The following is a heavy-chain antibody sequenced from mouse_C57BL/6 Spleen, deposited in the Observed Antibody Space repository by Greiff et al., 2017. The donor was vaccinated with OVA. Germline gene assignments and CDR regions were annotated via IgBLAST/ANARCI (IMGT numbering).Heavy chain of an antibody. D-gene: IGHD1-1*01. J-gene: IGHJ2*01. V-gene: IGHV1-50*01. CDR2: IDPSDSYT. Sequence: QVQLQQPGAELVKPGASVKLSCKASGYTFTSYWMQWVKQRPGQGLEWIGEIDPSDSYTNYNQKFKGKATLTVDTSSSTAYMQLSSLTSEDSAVYYCARKTTVVATDYWGQGTTLTVPS. CDR1: GYTFTSYW. CDR3: ARKTTVVATDY.